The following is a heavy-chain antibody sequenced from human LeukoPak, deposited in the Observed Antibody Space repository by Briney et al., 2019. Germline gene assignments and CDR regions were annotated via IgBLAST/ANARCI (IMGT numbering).Heavy chain of an antibody. CDR3: ARGRFLEWLSHFDY. D-gene: IGHD3-3*01. Sequence: ASVKVSCKASGGTFSSYAISWVRQAPGQGLEWMGGIIPIFGTANYAQKFQGRVTITADESTSTAYMELSSLRSEDTAEYYCARGRFLEWLSHFDYWGQGTLVTVSS. V-gene: IGHV1-69*13. CDR2: IIPIFGTA. J-gene: IGHJ4*02. CDR1: GGTFSSYA.